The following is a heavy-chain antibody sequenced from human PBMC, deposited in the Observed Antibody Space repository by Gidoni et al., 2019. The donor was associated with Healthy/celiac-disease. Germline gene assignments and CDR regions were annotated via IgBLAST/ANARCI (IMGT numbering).Heavy chain of an antibody. CDR3: ARDQNFRTTSFWFDP. D-gene: IGHD1-1*01. J-gene: IGHJ5*02. CDR2: IIPIFGTA. CDR1: GGTFSSYA. V-gene: IGHV1-69*01. Sequence: QVQLVQSGAEVKKPGYSVKVSCKASGGTFSSYAISWVRQAPGQGREWMGGIIPIFGTATYAQKFQGRVTITADESTSTAYMELSSLRSEDTAVYYCARDQNFRTTSFWFDPWGQGTLVTVSS.